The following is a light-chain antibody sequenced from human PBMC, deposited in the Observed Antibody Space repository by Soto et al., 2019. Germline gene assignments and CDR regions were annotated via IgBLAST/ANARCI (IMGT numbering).Light chain of an antibody. J-gene: IGLJ2*01. V-gene: IGLV2-14*03. CDR3: SSYTSSSTVV. CDR1: SSDVGGYNY. CDR2: DVS. Sequence: QSVLTQPASVSGSPGQSITISCTGTSSDVGGYNYVYWYQHHPSKAPKLMIYDVSNRPSGVSNRFSGSKSGNTASLTISGLQAHDVADYYCSSYTSSSTVVFGGGTKVTVL.